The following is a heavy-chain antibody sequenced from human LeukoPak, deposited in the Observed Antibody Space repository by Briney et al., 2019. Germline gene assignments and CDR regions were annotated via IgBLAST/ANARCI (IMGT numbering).Heavy chain of an antibody. V-gene: IGHV4-34*01. D-gene: IGHD3-22*01. J-gene: IGHJ4*02. Sequence: SETLSLTCAVYGGSFSGYYWSWIRQPPGKGLEWIGEINHSGNTNYNPSLKSRVTISVDTSKNQFSLKLSSVTAADTAVYYCARLTYYDGEIDYWGQGTLVTVSS. CDR1: GGSFSGYY. CDR2: INHSGNT. CDR3: ARLTYYDGEIDY.